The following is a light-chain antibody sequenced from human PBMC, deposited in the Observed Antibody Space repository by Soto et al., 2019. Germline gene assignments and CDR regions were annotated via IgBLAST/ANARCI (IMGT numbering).Light chain of an antibody. V-gene: IGLV2-14*03. J-gene: IGLJ1*01. CDR2: EVI. CDR1: SSDIGAHNF. CDR3: NSYTTSKTFV. Sequence: QSALTLPASVSGSPGQAITVSCSGTSSDIGAHNFVSWYQQHPGKAPKLIIYEVINRPSGVSDRFSGSKSGNTASLTISGLQSEDEADYYCNSYTTSKTFVFGSGTKVTVL.